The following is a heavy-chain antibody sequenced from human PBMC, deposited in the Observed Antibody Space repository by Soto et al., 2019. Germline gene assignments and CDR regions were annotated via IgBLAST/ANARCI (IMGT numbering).Heavy chain of an antibody. CDR2: ISGSGGST. CDR1: GFTFSSYA. CDR3: VKDLRGYYDILTGGYMIGVVDYYYDYMDV. D-gene: IGHD3-9*01. J-gene: IGHJ6*03. V-gene: IGHV3-23*01. Sequence: EVQLLESGGGLVQPGGSLRLSCAASGFTFSSYAMSWVRQAPGKGLEWVSAISGSGGSTYYADSVKGRFTISRDNSKNRLYLQMNSLRAEGMAVYFCVKDLRGYYDILTGGYMIGVVDYYYDYMDVCGRGSTVTVFS.